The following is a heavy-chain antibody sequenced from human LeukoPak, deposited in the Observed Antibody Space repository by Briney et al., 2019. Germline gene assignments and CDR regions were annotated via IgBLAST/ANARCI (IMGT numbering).Heavy chain of an antibody. CDR3: ARDCSSTSGCWGP. V-gene: IGHV3-23*01. D-gene: IGHD2-2*01. CDR1: GFTFGIFA. CDR2: ITNNGGTT. Sequence: GGSLRLSCAASGFTFGIFAMSWVRQPPGKGLECVSAITNNGGTTYYADSVKGRFTISRDNSKNTLYLEMNSLRAEDTAVYYCARDCSSTSGCWGPWGQGTLVTVSS. J-gene: IGHJ5*02.